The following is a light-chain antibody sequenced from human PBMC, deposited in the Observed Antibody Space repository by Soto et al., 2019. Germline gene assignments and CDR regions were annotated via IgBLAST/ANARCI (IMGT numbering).Light chain of an antibody. Sequence: ETVMTQSPATLSVSPGERATLSCRASQSVSSNLAWYQQKPGQAPRLLIYGAFTRATGVPARFSGSGSGTEFTLTISSLQSEDFAVYYCQQYNNWPRTFGQGTRLEIK. CDR1: QSVSSN. V-gene: IGKV3-15*01. CDR3: QQYNNWPRT. J-gene: IGKJ5*01. CDR2: GAF.